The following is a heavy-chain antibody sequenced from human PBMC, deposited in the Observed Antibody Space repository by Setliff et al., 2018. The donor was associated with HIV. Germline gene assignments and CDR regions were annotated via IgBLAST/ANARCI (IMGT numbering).Heavy chain of an antibody. J-gene: IGHJ4*02. CDR3: ARLLRGGGDYFDY. V-gene: IGHV3-48*03. Sequence: GGSLRLSCAASGFTFSSYEMTWVRQAPGKGLEWVSYISRSGNTMYYADSVKGRFTISRDNAKNSLFLQMNSLRAEDTAIYYCARLLRGGGDYFDYWGQGTLVTVSS. CDR2: ISRSGNTM. CDR1: GFTFSSYE. D-gene: IGHD3-10*01.